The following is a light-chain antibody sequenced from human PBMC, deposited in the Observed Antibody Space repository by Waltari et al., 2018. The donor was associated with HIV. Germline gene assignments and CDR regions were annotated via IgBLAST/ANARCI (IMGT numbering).Light chain of an antibody. CDR1: SSNLGSNY. V-gene: IGLV1-47*01. Sequence: QSVLTQPPSASGPPGQRVTISCSGSSSNLGSNYVYWYQQLPGTTPKLRIYRNNQRPSGVPDRFSGSKSGTSASLAISGLRSEDEADYYCATWDGRLSGVVFGGGTKLTVL. CDR2: RNN. CDR3: ATWDGRLSGVV. J-gene: IGLJ2*01.